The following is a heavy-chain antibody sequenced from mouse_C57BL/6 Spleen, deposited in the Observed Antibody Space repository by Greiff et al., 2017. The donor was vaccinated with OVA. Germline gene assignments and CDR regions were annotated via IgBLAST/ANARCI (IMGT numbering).Heavy chain of an antibody. J-gene: IGHJ3*01. CDR2: INYDGSST. Sequence: EVKVEESEGGLVQPGSSMKLSCTASGFTFSDYYMAWVRQVPEKGLEWVANINYDGSSTYYLDSLKSRFIISRDNAKNILYLQMSSLKSEDTATYYCAREADYYGSSPAWFAYWGQGTLVTVSA. CDR3: AREADYYGSSPAWFAY. CDR1: GFTFSDYY. V-gene: IGHV5-16*01. D-gene: IGHD1-1*01.